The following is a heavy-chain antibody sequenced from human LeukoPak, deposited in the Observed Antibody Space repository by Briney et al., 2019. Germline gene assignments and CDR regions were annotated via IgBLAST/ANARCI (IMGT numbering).Heavy chain of an antibody. Sequence: ASVKVSCKASGYPFTGYYVHWVRQAPGHGLEWMGWVNPRNGGTHSAQKFQGRVSMTGDTPITTAYMELSSLTSDDTAVYYCATGAQYGLRGVAYFYYMHVWGTGTTVTVSS. CDR1: GYPFTGYY. CDR3: ATGAQYGLRGVAYFYYMHV. J-gene: IGHJ6*03. D-gene: IGHD3-10*01. V-gene: IGHV1-2*02. CDR2: VNPRNGGT.